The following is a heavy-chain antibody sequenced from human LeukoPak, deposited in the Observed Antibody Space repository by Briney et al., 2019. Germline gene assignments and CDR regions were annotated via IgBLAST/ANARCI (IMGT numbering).Heavy chain of an antibody. V-gene: IGHV3-11*04. CDR1: GYMFSDYY. CDR2: ISHSGSTI. D-gene: IGHD4-17*01. Sequence: GGSMRLSCAVSGYMFSDYYMSWIRQAPEKGLEWLSYISHSGSTIYYADSVKGRFTISRDNAKNTLYLQMNSLRADDTAVYYCARGGDAYGDWHHWGQGTLVTVSS. CDR3: ARGGDAYGDWHH. J-gene: IGHJ4*02.